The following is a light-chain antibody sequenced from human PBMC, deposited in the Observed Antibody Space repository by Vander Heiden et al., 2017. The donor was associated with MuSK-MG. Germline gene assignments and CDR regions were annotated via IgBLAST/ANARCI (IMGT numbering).Light chain of an antibody. CDR1: ISNIGSNT. V-gene: IGLV1-44*01. CDR3: AAWDDTRNGVV. CDR2: TNN. J-gene: IGLJ2*01. Sequence: QSVLTQPPSASGTPGQRVTISCSGSISNIGSNTVNWYQQLPGTASKLLIYTNNTRPSGVPDRFSGSKSGTSASLATSGLQAEEEADYYCAAWDDTRNGVVFGGGTKLTVL.